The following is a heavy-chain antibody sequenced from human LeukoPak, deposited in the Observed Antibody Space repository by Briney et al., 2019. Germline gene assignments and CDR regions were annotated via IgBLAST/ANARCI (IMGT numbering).Heavy chain of an antibody. V-gene: IGHV1-18*04. D-gene: IGHD6-25*01. J-gene: IGHJ4*02. CDR1: GYSFTIYY. Sequence: ASVKVSCKASGYSFTIYYLHWLRQAPGQGLEWMAWINVYNGNTIYARKVQGRVTLTTDTSTSTVYMELTSLRSDDTAVYYCAKDRIPRTSAAGANDYWGQGTLVTVSS. CDR3: AKDRIPRTSAAGANDY. CDR2: INVYNGNT.